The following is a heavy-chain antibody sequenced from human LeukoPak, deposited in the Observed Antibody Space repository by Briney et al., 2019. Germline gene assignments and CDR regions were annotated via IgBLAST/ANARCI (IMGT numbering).Heavy chain of an antibody. CDR3: ARGIGYCSSTSCYAGPRYYGMDV. Sequence: GASVKVSCKASGGTFSSYAISWVRQAPGQGLEWMGGIIPIFGTANYAQKFQGRVTITADESTSTAYMELSSLRSEDTAVYYCARGIGYCSSTSCYAGPRYYGMDVWGQGTTVTVSS. J-gene: IGHJ6*02. V-gene: IGHV1-69*13. CDR2: IIPIFGTA. D-gene: IGHD2-2*01. CDR1: GGTFSSYA.